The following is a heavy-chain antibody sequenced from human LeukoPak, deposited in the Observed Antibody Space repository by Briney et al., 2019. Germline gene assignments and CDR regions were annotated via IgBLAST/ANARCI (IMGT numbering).Heavy chain of an antibody. CDR2: INPNSVGT. CDR3: ASCIAVAGTDDAFDI. Sequence: ASVTVSCKSSGYTFTGYYMHWVRQPPAQGLEWVGWINPNSVGTNYAQKFQGRVTMTRDTSISTACMELSRLRSDDTAVYYCASCIAVAGTDDAFDIWGQGTMVTVSS. CDR1: GYTFTGYY. J-gene: IGHJ3*02. V-gene: IGHV1-2*02. D-gene: IGHD6-19*01.